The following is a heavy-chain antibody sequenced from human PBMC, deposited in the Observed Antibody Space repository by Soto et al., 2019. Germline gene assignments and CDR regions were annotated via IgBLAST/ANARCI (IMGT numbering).Heavy chain of an antibody. CDR3: ARGLGIAAGNWFDP. CDR2: INHSGST. D-gene: IGHD6-13*01. J-gene: IGHJ5*02. Sequence: PSETLSLICAVYGGSFSGYYWSWIRQPPGKGLEWIGEINHSGSTNYNPSLKSRVTISVDTSKNQFSLKLSSVTAADTAVYYCARGLGIAAGNWFDPWGQGTLVTVSS. V-gene: IGHV4-34*01. CDR1: GGSFSGYY.